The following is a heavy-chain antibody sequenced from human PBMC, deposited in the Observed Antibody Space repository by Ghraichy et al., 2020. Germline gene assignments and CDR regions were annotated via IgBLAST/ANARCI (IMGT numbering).Heavy chain of an antibody. CDR2: ISGSGGNT. D-gene: IGHD2-2*01. J-gene: IGHJ5*02. V-gene: IGHV3-23*01. CDR1: GFTFGSNA. Sequence: GESLNISCAASGFTFGSNAMSWVRQAPGKGLEWVSTISGSGGNTHYADSVKGRFTISRDNSKNTVALHMNSLRADDTAVYYCTRDPGYCSTSTCYAEGGWFDPWGQGALVTVSS. CDR3: TRDPGYCSTSTCYAEGGWFDP.